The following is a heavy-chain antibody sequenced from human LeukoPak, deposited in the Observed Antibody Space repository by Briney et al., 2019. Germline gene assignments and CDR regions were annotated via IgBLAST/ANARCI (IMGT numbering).Heavy chain of an antibody. J-gene: IGHJ4*02. CDR1: GFTFSSYA. CDR2: ISYDGSNK. CDR3: AKERGVGATAGSLATFDD. D-gene: IGHD1-26*01. Sequence: GGSLRLSCADSGFTFSSYAMHWVRQAPGKGLEWVAVISYDGSNKYYADSVKGRFTLSRDNSENTLYLHMDSLRAEDTAIYYCAKERGVGATAGSLATFDDWGQGTLVTVSS. V-gene: IGHV3-30-3*01.